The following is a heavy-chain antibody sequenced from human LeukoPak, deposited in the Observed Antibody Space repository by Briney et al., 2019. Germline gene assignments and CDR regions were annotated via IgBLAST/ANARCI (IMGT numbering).Heavy chain of an antibody. CDR2: IYYDGSNK. Sequence: GGSLRLSCAASGFTFSSYAMHWVRQAPGKGLEWVAVIYYDGSNKYYADSVKGRFTISRDNSKNMLYLQMNSLRAEDTAVYYCARDLTSIAAAGREESFDYWGQGTLVTVSS. CDR1: GFTFSSYA. V-gene: IGHV3-30-3*01. J-gene: IGHJ4*02. D-gene: IGHD6-13*01. CDR3: ARDLTSIAAAGREESFDY.